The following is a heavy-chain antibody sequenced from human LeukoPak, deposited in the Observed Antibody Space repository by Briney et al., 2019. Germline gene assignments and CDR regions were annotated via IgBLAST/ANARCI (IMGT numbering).Heavy chain of an antibody. D-gene: IGHD5-18*01. CDR2: ISGSGGST. V-gene: IGHV3-23*01. CDR3: AKGRGYGYLPDAFDI. Sequence: GGSLRLSCAASGFTFSSYAMSWVRQAPGKGLEWVSAISGSGGSTYYADSVKGRFTISRDNSKNTPYLQMNSLRAEDTAVYYCAKGRGYGYLPDAFDIWGQGTMVTVSS. J-gene: IGHJ3*02. CDR1: GFTFSSYA.